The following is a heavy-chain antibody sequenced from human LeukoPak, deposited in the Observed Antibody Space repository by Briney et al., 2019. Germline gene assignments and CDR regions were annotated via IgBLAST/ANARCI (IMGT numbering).Heavy chain of an antibody. Sequence: PGGSLRLSCAASGFTFSCYSMNWVRQAAGKGLEGVSYISSSSSTIYYADSVKGRFTISRDNAKNSLYLQMNSLRAEDTAVYYCARTFGELYCMDFWGKGTTVTVSS. CDR3: ARTFGELYCMDF. J-gene: IGHJ6*03. CDR2: ISSSSSTI. CDR1: GFTFSCYS. D-gene: IGHD3-10*01. V-gene: IGHV3-48*01.